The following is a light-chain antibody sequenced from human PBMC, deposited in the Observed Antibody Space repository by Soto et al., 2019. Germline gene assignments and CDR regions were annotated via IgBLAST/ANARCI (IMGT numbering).Light chain of an antibody. CDR3: QHYGRSLTWT. CDR1: QSVSSTY. CDR2: GAS. J-gene: IGKJ1*01. Sequence: EIVLTQSPGTVSLSPGDRATLSCRASQSVSSTYLAWYQQKPGQSPKLLVWGASTRATGTPARFSGSGSGTYFTLSISRLEPEDFAVYYCQHYGRSLTWTFGQGTKVDIK. V-gene: IGKV3-20*01.